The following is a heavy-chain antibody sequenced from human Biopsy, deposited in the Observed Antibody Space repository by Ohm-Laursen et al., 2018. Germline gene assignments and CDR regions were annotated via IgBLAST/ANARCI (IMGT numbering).Heavy chain of an antibody. CDR1: GGTFSNYG. CDR2: NIPILGTG. Sequence: SVKVSCKAPGGTFSNYGVNWVRQAPGQGLEWLGGNIPILGTGNYAQKFQDRVTVAADTSTSTATMELRSLRSDDTAVYYCARDDAVTVIRGLYYWGQGALVTVSS. CDR3: ARDDAVTVIRGLYY. J-gene: IGHJ4*02. D-gene: IGHD2-21*02. V-gene: IGHV1-69*06.